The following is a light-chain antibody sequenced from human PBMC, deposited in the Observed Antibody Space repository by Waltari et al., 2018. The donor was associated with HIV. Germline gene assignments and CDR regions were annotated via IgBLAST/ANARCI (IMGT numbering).Light chain of an antibody. CDR3: FSTNSGGNQGL. V-gene: IGLV3-10*01. Sequence: SHELTQPPSVSVSPGQAARITCSGDALPYRYVYWYQQKPGQAPELVIHEGSRRPSGIPERSSGSTTGTMATLTISWAQVEDEADYYCFSTNSGGNQGLFGGGTKLIVL. J-gene: IGLJ2*01. CDR2: EGS. CDR1: ALPYRY.